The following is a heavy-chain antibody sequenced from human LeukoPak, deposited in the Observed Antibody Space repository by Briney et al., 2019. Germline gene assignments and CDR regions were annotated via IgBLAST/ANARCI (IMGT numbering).Heavy chain of an antibody. V-gene: IGHV3-53*01. CDR3: ARGRGGSQSFDY. CDR2: IYSGGTT. D-gene: IGHD1-26*01. Sequence: GSLRLSCAASGLTVSSTYMSWVRQAPGKGLEWVSVIYSGGTTSYADPVKGRFTISRDNSKSTLYLQMNSLSAEDTAVYYCARGRGGSQSFDYWGQGTLVTVSS. J-gene: IGHJ4*02. CDR1: GLTVSSTY.